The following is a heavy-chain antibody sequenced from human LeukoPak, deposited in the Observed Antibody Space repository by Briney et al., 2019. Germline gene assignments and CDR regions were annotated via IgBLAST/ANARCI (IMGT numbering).Heavy chain of an antibody. D-gene: IGHD3-22*01. CDR3: ARLPYYYDNSGFRDYHYYMDV. J-gene: IGHJ6*03. Sequence: SETLSLTCTVSGDSISRYYWTWIRQPPGKGLEWIGYMFHSGSTTYNPSLKSRITISVDTSKNQFSLKLRSVTAADTAVYYCARLPYYYDNSGFRDYHYYMDVWGKGTTVNVFS. V-gene: IGHV4-59*08. CDR2: MFHSGST. CDR1: GDSISRYY.